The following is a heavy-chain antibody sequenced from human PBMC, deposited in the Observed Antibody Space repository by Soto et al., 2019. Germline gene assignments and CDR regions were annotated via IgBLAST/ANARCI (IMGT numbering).Heavy chain of an antibody. CDR1: GGSISSYY. CDR2: IYTSGST. V-gene: IGHV4-4*07. D-gene: IGHD2-15*01. CDR3: ARGYCSGGSCYRVYGMDV. J-gene: IGHJ6*02. Sequence: SETLSLTCTVSGGSISSYYWSWIRQPAGKGLEWIGRIYTSGSTNYNPSLKSRVAMSVDTSKNQFSLKLSSVTAADTAVYYCARGYCSGGSCYRVYGMDVWGQGTTVTVSS.